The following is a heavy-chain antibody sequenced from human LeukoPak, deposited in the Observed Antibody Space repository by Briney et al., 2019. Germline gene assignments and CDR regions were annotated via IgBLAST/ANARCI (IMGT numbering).Heavy chain of an antibody. CDR2: ISYDGSNK. CDR3: ARDRRGDSYGPLES. Sequence: GRSLRLSCAASGFTFSSYAMHWVRQAPGKGLEWVAVISYDGSNKYYTDSVKGRFTISRDNARNSLYLQMNSLTAEDTALYYCARDRRGDSYGPLESWGQGTLVTVSS. J-gene: IGHJ4*02. CDR1: GFTFSSYA. D-gene: IGHD5-18*01. V-gene: IGHV3-30-3*01.